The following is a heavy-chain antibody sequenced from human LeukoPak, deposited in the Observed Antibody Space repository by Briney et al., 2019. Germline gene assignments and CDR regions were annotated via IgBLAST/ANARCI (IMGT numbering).Heavy chain of an antibody. CDR2: INSDGINT. J-gene: IGHJ5*02. V-gene: IGHV3-74*01. D-gene: IGHD3-22*01. CDR3: ARDLGQYYDTSDNWFDP. Sequence: GGSLRLSCTASGFTFDDYTMHWVRQAPGKGLVWVSRINSDGINTSYADSVKGRFTISRDNAKNTLNLQMNSLRAEDTAVYYCARDLGQYYDTSDNWFDPWGQGTLVTVSS. CDR1: GFTFDDYT.